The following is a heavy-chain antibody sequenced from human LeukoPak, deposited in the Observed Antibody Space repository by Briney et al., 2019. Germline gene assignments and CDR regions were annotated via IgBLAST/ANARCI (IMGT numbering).Heavy chain of an antibody. CDR2: IRYDGRNQ. CDR3: ARDHFGSSWPYYIDY. D-gene: IGHD6-13*01. CDR1: GFTFSSYG. J-gene: IGHJ4*02. V-gene: IGHV3-30*02. Sequence: GGSLRLSCAASGFTFSSYGMHWVRQAPGKGLEWVSFIRYDGRNQYSADSVKGRFTISRDNSKNTLYLQMNSLRAEDTAVYYCARDHFGSSWPYYIDYWGQGTLVTVSS.